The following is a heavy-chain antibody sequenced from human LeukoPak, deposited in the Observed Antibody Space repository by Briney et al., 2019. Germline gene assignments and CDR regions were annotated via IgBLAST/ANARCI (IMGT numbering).Heavy chain of an antibody. CDR2: INPNSGGT. Sequence: ASVKVSCKASGYTFTGYYMHWVRQAPGQGLEWMGWINPNSGGTNYAQKFQGRVTMTRDTSISTAYMELSRLRSDDTAVYYCARDPQRGGYYDILTGYLGGHFDYWGQGTLVTVSS. CDR1: GYTFTGYY. CDR3: ARDPQRGGYYDILTGYLGGHFDY. V-gene: IGHV1-2*02. D-gene: IGHD3-9*01. J-gene: IGHJ4*02.